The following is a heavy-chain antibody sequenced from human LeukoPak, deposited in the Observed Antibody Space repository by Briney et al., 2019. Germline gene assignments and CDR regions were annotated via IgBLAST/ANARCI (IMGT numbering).Heavy chain of an antibody. J-gene: IGHJ4*02. Sequence: PGGSLRLSCAASGFTFSSYAMSWVRQAPGKGLEWVSAISGSGGSTYYADSVKGRFTISRDNSKNTLYLQMNSLRAEDTAVYYCARHEGADLYYDILTGPVDYWGQGTLVTVSS. CDR2: ISGSGGST. D-gene: IGHD3-9*01. CDR3: ARHEGADLYYDILTGPVDY. CDR1: GFTFSSYA. V-gene: IGHV3-23*01.